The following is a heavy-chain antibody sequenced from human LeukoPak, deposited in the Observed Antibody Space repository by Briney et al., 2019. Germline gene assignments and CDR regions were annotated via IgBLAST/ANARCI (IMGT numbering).Heavy chain of an antibody. D-gene: IGHD6-6*01. CDR1: GFTFSSYA. Sequence: PGGSLRLSCAASGFTFSSYAMHWVRQAPGKGLEWVAVISYDGSNKYYADSVKGRFTISRDNSKNTLYLQMNSLRAEDTAVYYCARDLEGQLVLGLDHWGQGTLVTVSS. V-gene: IGHV3-30-3*01. J-gene: IGHJ4*02. CDR3: ARDLEGQLVLGLDH. CDR2: ISYDGSNK.